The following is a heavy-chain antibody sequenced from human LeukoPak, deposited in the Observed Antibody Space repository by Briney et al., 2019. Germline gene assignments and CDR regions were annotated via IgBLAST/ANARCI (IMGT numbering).Heavy chain of an antibody. V-gene: IGHV1-18*01. D-gene: IGHD3-9*01. CDR3: ARYGEILTNNWFDP. J-gene: IGHJ5*02. CDR1: GYTFSNYG. Sequence: GASVNVSCKTSGYTFSNYGITWVRQAPGQGLEWMGWISAYNGNTNYAQKLQGRVTMTTDTSTSTAYMELRSLRSDDTAVYYCARYGEILTNNWFDPWGQGTLVTVSS. CDR2: ISAYNGNT.